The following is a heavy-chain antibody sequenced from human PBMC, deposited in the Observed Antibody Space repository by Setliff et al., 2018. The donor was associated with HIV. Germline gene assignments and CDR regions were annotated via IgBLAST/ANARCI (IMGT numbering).Heavy chain of an antibody. V-gene: IGHV4-61*02. CDR1: GGSISSGSYY. CDR3: ARHPREETQRNYKFDS. CDR2: IYTRGTS. J-gene: IGHJ4*02. Sequence: SETLSLTCTVSGGSISSGSYYWSWIRQPAGKGLEWIGRIYTRGTSDYNPSLKSRVTMSLDTSKSQFSLRLSSVTATDTAMYYCARHPREETQRNYKFDSWGQGTLVTVSS. D-gene: IGHD1-7*01.